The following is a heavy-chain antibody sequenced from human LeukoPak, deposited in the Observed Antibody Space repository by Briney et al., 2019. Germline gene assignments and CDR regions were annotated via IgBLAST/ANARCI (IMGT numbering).Heavy chain of an antibody. Sequence: PGGSLRLSCAASGFTFSNNWMTWVRQAPGKGLEWVASVKKDASEKNYVDSVKGRFTISRDNAKNSLYLQMNSLRAEDTAVYYCARDPPAFYSGSPTWGYWGQGTLVTVSS. CDR3: ARDPPAFYSGSPTWGY. CDR2: VKKDASEK. J-gene: IGHJ4*02. V-gene: IGHV3-7*01. D-gene: IGHD1-26*01. CDR1: GFTFSNNW.